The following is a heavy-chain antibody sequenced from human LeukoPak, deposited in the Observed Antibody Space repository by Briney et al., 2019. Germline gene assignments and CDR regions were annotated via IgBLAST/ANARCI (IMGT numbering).Heavy chain of an antibody. CDR1: GGSIGSGGYY. Sequence: SQTLSLTCTVSGGSIGSGGYYWSWIRQHPGKGLEWIGYIYYSGSTYYNPSLKSRVTISVDTSKNQFSLKLSSVTAADTAVYYCARDTYYYDSSGLDYWGQGTLVTVSS. J-gene: IGHJ4*02. CDR2: IYYSGST. V-gene: IGHV4-31*03. CDR3: ARDTYYYDSSGLDY. D-gene: IGHD3-22*01.